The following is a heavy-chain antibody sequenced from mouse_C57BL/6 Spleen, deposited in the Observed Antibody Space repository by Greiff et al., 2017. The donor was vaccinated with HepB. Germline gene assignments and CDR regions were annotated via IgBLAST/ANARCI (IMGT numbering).Heavy chain of an antibody. D-gene: IGHD2-4*01. J-gene: IGHJ3*01. CDR3: ARELYYDYDNWFAY. Sequence: EVQLQQSGPELVKPGASEKMSCKASGYTFTDYNMHWVKQSHGKSLEWIGYINPNNGGTSYNQKFKGKATLTVNKSSSTAYMELRSLTSEDSAVYYCARELYYDYDNWFAYWGQGTLVTVSA. V-gene: IGHV1-22*01. CDR2: INPNNGGT. CDR1: GYTFTDYN.